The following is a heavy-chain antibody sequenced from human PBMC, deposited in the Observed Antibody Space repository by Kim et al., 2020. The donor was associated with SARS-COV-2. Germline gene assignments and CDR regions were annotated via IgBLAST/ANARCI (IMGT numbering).Heavy chain of an antibody. V-gene: IGHV4-59*01. J-gene: IGHJ6*02. CDR3: ARGAHSSGPPNYYYYYGMDV. Sequence: SETLSLTCTVSGGSISSYYWSWIRQPPGKGLEWIGYIYYSGSTNYNPSLKSRVTISVDTSKNQFSLKLSSVTAADTAVYYCARGAHSSGPPNYYYYYGMDVWGQGTTGPVSS. CDR2: IYYSGST. CDR1: GGSISSYY. D-gene: IGHD6-19*01.